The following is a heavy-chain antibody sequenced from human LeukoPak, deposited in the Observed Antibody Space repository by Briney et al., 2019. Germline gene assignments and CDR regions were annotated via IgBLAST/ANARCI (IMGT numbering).Heavy chain of an antibody. CDR3: ARVGDYGDYVNWFDP. J-gene: IGHJ5*02. D-gene: IGHD4-17*01. Sequence: KPSETLSLTCTVSGYSISSGYYWGWIRQPPGKGLEWIGSGYHIGSTYFNPSLRSRVTILIDIFKNQFSLKMSSVTAADTAIYYCARVGDYGDYVNWFDPWGPGTLVTVSS. V-gene: IGHV4-38-2*02. CDR1: GYSISSGYY. CDR2: GYHIGST.